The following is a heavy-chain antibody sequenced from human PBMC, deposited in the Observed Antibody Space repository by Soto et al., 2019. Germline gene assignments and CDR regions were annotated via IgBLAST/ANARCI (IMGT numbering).Heavy chain of an antibody. CDR1: GGSISSGDYY. CDR3: ARASALTKRGMDF. Sequence: SETLSLTCTVSGGSISSGDYYWSWIRQPPGKGLEWIGYIYYSGSTYYNPSLKSRVTISVDTSKNQFSLKLSSVTAADTAVYNCARASALTKRGMDFWSQGTTVPVSS. J-gene: IGHJ6*02. V-gene: IGHV4-30-4*01. CDR2: IYYSGST. D-gene: IGHD3-9*01.